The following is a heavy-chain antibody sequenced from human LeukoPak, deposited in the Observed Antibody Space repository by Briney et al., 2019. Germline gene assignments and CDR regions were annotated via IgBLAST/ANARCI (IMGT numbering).Heavy chain of an antibody. J-gene: IGHJ4*02. V-gene: IGHV1-69*05. CDR3: ARSFQVGARRCPLGY. CDR2: INPIFGTA. D-gene: IGHD1-26*01. CDR1: GGTFSSYA. Sequence: GSSVKVSCKASGGTFSSYAISWVRQAPGQGLEWMGGINPIFGTANYAQKFQGRVTITTDESTSTAYMELSSLRSEDTAVYYCARSFQVGARRCPLGYWGQGTLVTVSS.